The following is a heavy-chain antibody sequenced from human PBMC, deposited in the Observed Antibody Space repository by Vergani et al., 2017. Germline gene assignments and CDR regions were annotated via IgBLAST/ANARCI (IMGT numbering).Heavy chain of an antibody. CDR1: GGSISSYY. D-gene: IGHD2-21*01. CDR3: AGGPSILWWSHPYFDY. V-gene: IGHV4-59*01. CDR2: IYYSGST. J-gene: IGHJ4*02. Sequence: QVQLQESGPGLVKPSETLSLTCTVSGGSISSYYWRWIRQPPGKGLEWIGYIYYSGSTNYNPSLKSRVTISVDTSKNQFSLKLSSVTAADTAVYYCAGGPSILWWSHPYFDYWGQGTLVTVSS.